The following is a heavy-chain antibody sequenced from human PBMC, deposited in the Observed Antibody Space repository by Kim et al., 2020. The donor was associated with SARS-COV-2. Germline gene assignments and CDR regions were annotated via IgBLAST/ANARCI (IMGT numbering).Heavy chain of an antibody. V-gene: IGHV3-11*05. J-gene: IGHJ5*02. Sequence: GGSLRLSCAASGFSFSDYYMNWIRQAPGKGLEWVAYINSDGSSTAYADSVNGRFTISTDNAKKSLSLQMNRLTPEDTAVYYCVREPASWGQGTLVTVSS. CDR1: GFSFSDYY. CDR2: INSDGSST. CDR3: VREPAS.